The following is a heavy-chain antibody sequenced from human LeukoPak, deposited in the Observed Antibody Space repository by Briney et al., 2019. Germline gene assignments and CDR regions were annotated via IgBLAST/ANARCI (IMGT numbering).Heavy chain of an antibody. V-gene: IGHV3-74*01. Sequence: PGGSLRLSCAASGFTFSSYWMHWVRQAPGKGLVWVSRINSDGSSTSYADSVKGRFTISRDNAKNSLYLQMNSLRAEDTAVYYCARDLTYYDFWSGYIFDYWGQGTLVTVSS. CDR2: INSDGSST. CDR1: GFTFSSYW. D-gene: IGHD3-3*01. CDR3: ARDLTYYDFWSGYIFDY. J-gene: IGHJ4*02.